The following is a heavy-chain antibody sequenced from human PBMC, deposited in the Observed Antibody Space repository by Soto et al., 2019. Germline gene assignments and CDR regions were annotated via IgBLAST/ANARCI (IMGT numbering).Heavy chain of an antibody. CDR3: ARDEATMIVAQSLGAFYI. D-gene: IGHD3-22*01. CDR1: GFTFSSYA. J-gene: IGHJ3*02. V-gene: IGHV3-30-3*01. Sequence: QVQLVESGGGVVQPGRSLRLSCAASGFTFSSYAMHWVRQAPGKGLEWVAVISYDGSNKYYADSVKGRFTISRDNSKNTLYQQKNSLRAEDTAVYYCARDEATMIVAQSLGAFYIWGQGKMVTVSS. CDR2: ISYDGSNK.